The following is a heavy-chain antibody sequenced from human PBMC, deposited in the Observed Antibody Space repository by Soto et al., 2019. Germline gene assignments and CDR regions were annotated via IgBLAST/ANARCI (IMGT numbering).Heavy chain of an antibody. J-gene: IGHJ3*02. V-gene: IGHV4-59*08. Sequence: SETLSLTCTVSGGSISGYYWSWIRQPPGKGLEWIGYIYYSGSTNYNPSLKSRVTISVDTSKNQFSLKLSSVTAADTAVYYCARRMGGWYPEDAFDIWGQGTMVTVSS. CDR3: ARRMGGWYPEDAFDI. CDR1: GGSISGYY. CDR2: IYYSGST. D-gene: IGHD6-19*01.